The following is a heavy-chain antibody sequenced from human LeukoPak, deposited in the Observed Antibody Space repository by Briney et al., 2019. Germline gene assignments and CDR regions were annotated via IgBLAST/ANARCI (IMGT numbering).Heavy chain of an antibody. D-gene: IGHD6-19*01. CDR2: ISSSSSYI. J-gene: IGHJ4*02. CDR3: ARSAAYSSDSRRTPDDY. Sequence: GGSLRPSCAASGFTFSSYSMNWVRQAPGKGLEWVSSISSSSSYIYYADSVKGRFTISRDNAKNSLYLQMNSLRAEDTAVYYCARSAAYSSDSRRTPDDYWGQETLVTVSS. CDR1: GFTFSSYS. V-gene: IGHV3-21*01.